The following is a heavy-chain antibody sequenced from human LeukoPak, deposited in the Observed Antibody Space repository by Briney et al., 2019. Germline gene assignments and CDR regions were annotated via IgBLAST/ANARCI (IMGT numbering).Heavy chain of an antibody. D-gene: IGHD2-15*01. CDR2: ISGSGDTT. CDR1: GFTFSNYA. V-gene: IGHV3-23*01. J-gene: IGHJ6*03. CDR3: AKDTSAWWYHRAYMNV. Sequence: GGSLRLSCAASGFTFSNYAMSWVRQAPGGGLEWVSAISGSGDTTFHADSVKGRFTTSIDNSKNTLSLQMSGLRVEDSAVYFCAKDTSAWWYHRAYMNVWGTGTTVTVS.